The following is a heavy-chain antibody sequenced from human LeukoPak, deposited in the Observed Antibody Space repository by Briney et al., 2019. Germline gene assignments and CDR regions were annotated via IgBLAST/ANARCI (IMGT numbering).Heavy chain of an antibody. J-gene: IGHJ4*02. V-gene: IGHV3-7*01. D-gene: IGHD3-3*01. CDR2: IDGDGSTE. CDR1: GFTLSSYW. Sequence: GGSLRLSCVASGFTLSSYWMSWVRQAPGKGLEWVANIDGDGSTEAYVDSLKGRFTISRDNAMNSLYLQMNNLRVEDTAVYYCARGGAAFAESVYWGQGTLVTVSS. CDR3: ARGGAAFAESVY.